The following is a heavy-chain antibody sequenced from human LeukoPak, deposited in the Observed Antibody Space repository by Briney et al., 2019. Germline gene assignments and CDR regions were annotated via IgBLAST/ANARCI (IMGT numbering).Heavy chain of an antibody. CDR3: AREGSGGSCYS. J-gene: IGHJ4*02. CDR2: IYSST. V-gene: IGHV3-53*01. Sequence: PGGSLRLSCAASGFAVSDKYMSWVRQAPGKGLEWVSVIYSSTYYADSVKGRFTISRDNSKNTLYLQMNSLRVEDTAVYYCAREGSGGSCYSWGQGTLVTVSS. CDR1: GFAVSDKY. D-gene: IGHD2-15*01.